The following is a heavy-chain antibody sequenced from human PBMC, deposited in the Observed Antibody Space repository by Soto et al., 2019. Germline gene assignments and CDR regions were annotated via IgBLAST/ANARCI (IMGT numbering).Heavy chain of an antibody. CDR2: INPSGGST. CDR1: GYTFTSYY. CDR3: ARDSRVAAAGIDYYYYGMDV. V-gene: IGHV1-46*01. D-gene: IGHD6-13*01. Sequence: ASVKVSCKASGYTFTSYYMHWVRQAPGQGLEWMGIINPSGGSTSYAQEFQGRVTMTRDTSTSTVYMELSSLRSEDTAVYYCARDSRVAAAGIDYYYYGMDVWGQGTTVTVSS. J-gene: IGHJ6*02.